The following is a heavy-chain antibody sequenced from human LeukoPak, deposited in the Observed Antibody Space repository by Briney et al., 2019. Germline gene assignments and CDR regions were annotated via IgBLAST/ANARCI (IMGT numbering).Heavy chain of an antibody. V-gene: IGHV4-38-2*01. CDR1: GYSISSGYY. D-gene: IGHD3-10*01. CDR3: ARAEGRITMVRGVIISGGYFDY. CDR2: IYHSGST. J-gene: IGHJ4*02. Sequence: SETLSLTCVVSGYSISSGYYWGWIRQPPGKGLEWIGSIYHSGSTYYNPSLKSRVTISVDTSKNQFSLKLSSVTAADTAVYYCARAEGRITMVRGVIISGGYFDYWGQGTLVTVSS.